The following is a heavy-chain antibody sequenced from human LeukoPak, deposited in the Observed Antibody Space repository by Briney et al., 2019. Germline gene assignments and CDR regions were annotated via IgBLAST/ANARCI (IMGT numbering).Heavy chain of an antibody. CDR2: ISGSGDNT. CDR1: GFSFSSYA. CDR3: ARYYEHYGGNDRWVRFDY. Sequence: GGSLRLSCAASGFSFSSYAMSWVRQAPGKGLEWVSSISGSGDNTYYAESVKGRFTISRDNSKNTLYLQMNSLRAEDTAVYYCARYYEHYGGNDRWVRFDYWGQGTLVTVSS. V-gene: IGHV3-23*01. D-gene: IGHD4-23*01. J-gene: IGHJ4*02.